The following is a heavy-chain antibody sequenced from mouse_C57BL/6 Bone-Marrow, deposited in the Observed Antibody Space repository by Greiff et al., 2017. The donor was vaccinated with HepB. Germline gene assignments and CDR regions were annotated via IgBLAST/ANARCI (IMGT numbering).Heavy chain of an antibody. V-gene: IGHV1-19*01. CDR1: GYTFTDYY. Sequence: VQLQQSGPVLVKPGASVKMSCKASGYTFTDYYMNWVKQSHGKSLEWIGVINPYNGGTSYNQKFKGKATLTVDKSSSTAYMELNSLTSEDSAVYYCARSSYYSNLYAMDYWGQGTSVTVSS. CDR2: INPYNGGT. D-gene: IGHD2-5*01. CDR3: ARSSYYSNLYAMDY. J-gene: IGHJ4*01.